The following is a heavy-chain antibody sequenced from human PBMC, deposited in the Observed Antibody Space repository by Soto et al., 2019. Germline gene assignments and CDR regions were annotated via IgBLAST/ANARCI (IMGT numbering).Heavy chain of an antibody. CDR2: IYYSGIT. V-gene: IGHV4-59*01. J-gene: IGHJ4*02. Sequence: SETLSLTSILSGGSISSYYCRWIRQPPGKALEWIGYIYYSGITNYNPSLKSRVTISVDTSKNQFSLELSSVTAADTALYYCARLRGGSYWLHYFDYWGQGTLVTVSS. D-gene: IGHD1-26*01. CDR3: ARLRGGSYWLHYFDY. CDR1: GGSISSYY.